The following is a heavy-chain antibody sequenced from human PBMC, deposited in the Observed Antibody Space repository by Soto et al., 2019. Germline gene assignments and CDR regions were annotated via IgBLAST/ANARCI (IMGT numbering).Heavy chain of an antibody. D-gene: IGHD2-15*01. Sequence: QVQLVQSGAEVKKPGSSVKVSCKASGGTFSSYAISWVRQAPGQGLEWMGGIIPIFGTANYAQKFQGRVTITADESTGTACMDRSSLMAEGTNGYYSAGGYCDGGRCSQLVFWFDRRGRESLVTV. V-gene: IGHV1-69*01. CDR1: GGTFSSYA. CDR2: IIPIFGTA. J-gene: IGHJ5*02. CDR3: AGGYCDGGRCSQLVFWFDR.